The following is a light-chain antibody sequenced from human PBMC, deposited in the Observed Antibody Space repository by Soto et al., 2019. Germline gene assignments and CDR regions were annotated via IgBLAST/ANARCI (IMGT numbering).Light chain of an antibody. Sequence: DIQMTQSPSSLSASVGDRVTITCRASQTISYYLNWYQQKPGKAPKLLIHAASSLQSGVPSRFSGSGSGTDFTLTISSLQTEDFATYYCQQSYSTPQTFGQGTKVEIK. CDR3: QQSYSTPQT. V-gene: IGKV1-39*01. CDR1: QTISYY. J-gene: IGKJ1*01. CDR2: AAS.